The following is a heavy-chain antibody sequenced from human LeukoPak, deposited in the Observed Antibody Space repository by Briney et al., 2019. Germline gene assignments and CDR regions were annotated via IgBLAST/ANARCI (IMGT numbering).Heavy chain of an antibody. J-gene: IGHJ4*02. Sequence: GGSLRLSCTASGFTFGDYAMSWFRQAPGKGLEWVSSISSSSSYIYYADSVKGRFTISRDNAKNSLYLQMNSLRAEDTAVYYCARGPVVTGKWSYWGQGTLVTVSS. D-gene: IGHD4-23*01. CDR2: ISSSSSYI. V-gene: IGHV3-21*01. CDR1: GFTFGDYA. CDR3: ARGPVVTGKWSY.